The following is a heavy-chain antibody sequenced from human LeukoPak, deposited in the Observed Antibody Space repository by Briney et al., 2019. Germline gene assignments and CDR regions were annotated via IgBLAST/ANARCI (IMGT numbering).Heavy chain of an antibody. CDR2: INPNNGGT. CDR1: GYAFTGYY. Sequence: ASAKVSCKASGYAFTGYYIHWVRQAPGQGLEWMGRINPNNGGTDYAQKFQGSVTMTRDTSISTASMELTRLTSDDTAVFYCAREWSYGDYYDYWGQGTLVTVFS. D-gene: IGHD4-17*01. CDR3: AREWSYGDYYDY. V-gene: IGHV1-2*06. J-gene: IGHJ4*02.